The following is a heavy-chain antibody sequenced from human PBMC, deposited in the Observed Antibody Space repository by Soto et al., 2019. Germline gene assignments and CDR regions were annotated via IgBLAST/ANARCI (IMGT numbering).Heavy chain of an antibody. D-gene: IGHD2-21*01. CDR2: IYYSGST. Sequence: QLQLQESGPGLVKPSETLSLTCTVSGGSISSSSYYWGWIRQPPGKGLEWIGSIYYSGSTYYNPSLKSRVTISVDTSKNQFSLKLSSVTAADTAVYYCARHKSGGRHTDDDAFDIWGQGTMVTVSS. CDR1: GGSISSSSYY. V-gene: IGHV4-39*01. J-gene: IGHJ3*02. CDR3: ARHKSGGRHTDDDAFDI.